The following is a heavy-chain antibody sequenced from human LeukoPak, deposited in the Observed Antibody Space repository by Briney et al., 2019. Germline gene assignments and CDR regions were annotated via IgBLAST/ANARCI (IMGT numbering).Heavy chain of an antibody. CDR3: ERCRNGYNLDY. CDR2: IYNSGST. CDR1: GDSIGSDY. D-gene: IGHD5-24*01. Sequence: PSETLSLTCTVSGDSIGSDYWTWIRQPPGKGLEWIGYIYNSGSTNYNPSLKSRVTISVDTSKNHFSLKLSSVTAADTAVYYCERCRNGYNLDYWGQGTLVTVSS. V-gene: IGHV4-59*01. J-gene: IGHJ4*02.